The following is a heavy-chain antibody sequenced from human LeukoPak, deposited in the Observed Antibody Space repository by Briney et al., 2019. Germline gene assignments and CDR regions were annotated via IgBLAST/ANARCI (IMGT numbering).Heavy chain of an antibody. CDR3: ARGLIVPHRPLGRKPDAFDI. J-gene: IGHJ3*02. Sequence: ASVKVSCKASGYTFTSYDINWVGQATGQGLEWMGWMNPNSGNTGYAQKFQGRVTMTRNTSISTAYMELSSLRSEDTAVYYCARGLIVPHRPLGRKPDAFDIWGQGTMVTVSS. D-gene: IGHD3-22*01. V-gene: IGHV1-8*01. CDR1: GYTFTSYD. CDR2: MNPNSGNT.